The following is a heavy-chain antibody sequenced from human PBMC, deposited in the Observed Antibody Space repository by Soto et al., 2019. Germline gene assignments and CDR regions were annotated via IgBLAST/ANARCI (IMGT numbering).Heavy chain of an antibody. V-gene: IGHV3-11*01. CDR1: GFTFSDHF. D-gene: IGHD3-10*01. Sequence: QVQLVESGGGLVKPGGSLRLSCAASGFTFSDHFMTWIRQAPGKGLEWVLKISGSGASTFYADSVKGRFTVSRDNVKKSLYLQMDSLRTEDTAVYYCACDPYYYASGYWGQGTLVTVSS. CDR3: ACDPYYYASGY. J-gene: IGHJ4*02. CDR2: ISGSGAST.